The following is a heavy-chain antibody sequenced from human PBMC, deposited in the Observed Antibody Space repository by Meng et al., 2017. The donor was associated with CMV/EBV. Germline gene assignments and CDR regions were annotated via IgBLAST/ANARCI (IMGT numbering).Heavy chain of an antibody. CDR2: IRSKANSYAT. Sequence: GESLKISCAASGFTFSGPAMHWVRQASGKGLEWVGRIRSKANSYATAYAASVKGRFTISRDDSKNTAYLQMNSLKTEDTAVYYCTRHPLRGYSGYDPYYYYGMDVWGQGTTVTVSS. V-gene: IGHV3-73*01. CDR1: GFTFSGPA. CDR3: TRHPLRGYSGYDPYYYYGMDV. D-gene: IGHD5-12*01. J-gene: IGHJ6*02.